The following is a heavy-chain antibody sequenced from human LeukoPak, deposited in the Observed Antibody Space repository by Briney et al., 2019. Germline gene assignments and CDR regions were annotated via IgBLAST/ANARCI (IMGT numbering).Heavy chain of an antibody. Sequence: SGGSLRLSCAASGFTFSSYAMHWVRQAPGKGLEWVAVISYDGSNKYYADSVKGRFTISRDNSKNTLYLQMNSLRAEDTAVYYCARTMQDIVVVPAADEYYYYGMDVWSQGTTVTVSS. CDR2: ISYDGSNK. CDR3: ARTMQDIVVVPAADEYYYYGMDV. V-gene: IGHV3-30-3*01. CDR1: GFTFSSYA. J-gene: IGHJ6*02. D-gene: IGHD2-2*01.